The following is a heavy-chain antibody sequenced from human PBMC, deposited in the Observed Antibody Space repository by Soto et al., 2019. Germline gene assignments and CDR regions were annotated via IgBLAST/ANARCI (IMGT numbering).Heavy chain of an antibody. J-gene: IGHJ6*02. CDR2: ISYDGSNK. Sequence: QVQLVESGGGVVQPGRSLRLSCAASGFTFSSYAMHWVRQAPGKGLEWVAVISYDGSNKYYADSVKGRFTISRDNSKNTLYLQMNSLRAEDTAVYYCAREVYPGGHVMDVWGQGTTVTVSS. CDR3: AREVYPGGHVMDV. CDR1: GFTFSSYA. V-gene: IGHV3-30-3*01. D-gene: IGHD2-2*01.